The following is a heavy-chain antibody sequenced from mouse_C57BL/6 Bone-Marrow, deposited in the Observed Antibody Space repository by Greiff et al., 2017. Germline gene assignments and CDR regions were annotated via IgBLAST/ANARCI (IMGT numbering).Heavy chain of an antibody. CDR3: AKGLLRREYYFDY. D-gene: IGHD1-1*01. CDR2: IDPNGGGT. CDR1: GYTFTSYC. Sequence: QVHVKQPGAELVKPGASVKMSCKVSGYTFTSYCMHWVKQRPGRGLEWIGRIDPNGGGTKYNEKFKSKATLTVDKPSSTAYMQISSLTSEDAAVYYCAKGLLRREYYFDYWGQGTTLTVSS. V-gene: IGHV1-72*01. J-gene: IGHJ2*01.